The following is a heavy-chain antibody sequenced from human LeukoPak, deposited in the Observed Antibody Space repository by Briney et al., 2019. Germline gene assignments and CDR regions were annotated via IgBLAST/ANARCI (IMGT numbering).Heavy chain of an antibody. CDR2: IKQDGSEK. J-gene: IGHJ4*02. Sequence: GGSLRLSCAASGFTFSSYWMSWVRQAPGKGLEWVANIKQDGSEKYYVDSVKGRFTISRDNAKNSLYLQMNSLRAEDTAVYYCARVEAFGKISQWDYYFDYWGQGTLVTVSS. CDR3: ARVEAFGKISQWDYYFDY. V-gene: IGHV3-7*01. CDR1: GFTFSSYW. D-gene: IGHD6-19*01.